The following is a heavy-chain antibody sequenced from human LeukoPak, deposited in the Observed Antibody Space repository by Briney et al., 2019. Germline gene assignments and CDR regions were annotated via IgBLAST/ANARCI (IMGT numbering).Heavy chain of an antibody. CDR3: ARERGYSYGYYAFDI. J-gene: IGHJ3*02. Sequence: SETLSLTCAVYGGSFSGYCWSWIRQTPGKGLEWIGEINHTGSTKYNPSLKNRVTISVERSKNQFSLKLSSVTAADTAVYYCARERGYSYGYYAFDIWGQGTMVTVSS. CDR1: GGSFSGYC. CDR2: INHTGST. D-gene: IGHD5-18*01. V-gene: IGHV4-34*01.